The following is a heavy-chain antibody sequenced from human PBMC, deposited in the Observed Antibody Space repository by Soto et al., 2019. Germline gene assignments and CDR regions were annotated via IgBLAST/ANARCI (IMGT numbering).Heavy chain of an antibody. V-gene: IGHV1-8*01. CDR2: MNPNSGNT. J-gene: IGHJ6*03. CDR1: GYTFTRYD. Sequence: GASVKVSCKASGYTFTRYDINWVRLATGQGLEWMGWMNPNSGNTGYAQKFQGRVTMTRNTSISTAYMELSSLRSEDTAVYYCARGKESEDYYYYMDVWGKGTTVTVSS. CDR3: ARGKESEDYYYYMDV.